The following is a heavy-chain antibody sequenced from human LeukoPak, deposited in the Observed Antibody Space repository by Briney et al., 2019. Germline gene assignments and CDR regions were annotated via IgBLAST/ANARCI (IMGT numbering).Heavy chain of an antibody. CDR1: GYSISSGYH. J-gene: IGHJ4*02. Sequence: PSETLSLTCAVSGYSISSGYHWGWIRQPPGKGLEWIGSIYHSGSTYYNPSLKSRVTISVDTSKNQFSLKLSSVTAADTAVYYCARGSITMVRGVPDYWGQGTLVTVSS. V-gene: IGHV4-38-2*01. D-gene: IGHD3-10*01. CDR3: ARGSITMVRGVPDY. CDR2: IYHSGST.